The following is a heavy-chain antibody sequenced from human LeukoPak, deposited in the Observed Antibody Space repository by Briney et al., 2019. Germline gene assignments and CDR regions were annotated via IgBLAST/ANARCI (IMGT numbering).Heavy chain of an antibody. CDR1: GFTFDDYA. V-gene: IGHV3-9*01. D-gene: IGHD6-19*01. Sequence: PGRSLRLSCAASGFTFDDYATHWVRQAPGKGLEWVSGISWNSGSIGYADSVKGRFTISRDNAKNSLYLQMNSLRAEDTALYYCAKAASSGSSGFDYWGQGTLVTVSS. CDR2: ISWNSGSI. CDR3: AKAASSGSSGFDY. J-gene: IGHJ4*02.